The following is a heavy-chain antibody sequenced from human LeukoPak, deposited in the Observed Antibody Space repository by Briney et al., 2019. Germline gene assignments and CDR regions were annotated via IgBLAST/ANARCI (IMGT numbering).Heavy chain of an antibody. CDR3: ASGQYYYGSGRPRGYFDY. Sequence: GESLKISCKCSGYSLTSYWIGLVRPMPRKGLEWMGIIYPGDSDPRYSPSFQCQVTISADKSISTAYLQWSSLKASDTAMYYCASGQYYYGSGRPRGYFDYWGQGTLVTVSS. CDR2: IYPGDSDP. D-gene: IGHD3-10*01. CDR1: GYSLTSYW. V-gene: IGHV5-51*01. J-gene: IGHJ4*02.